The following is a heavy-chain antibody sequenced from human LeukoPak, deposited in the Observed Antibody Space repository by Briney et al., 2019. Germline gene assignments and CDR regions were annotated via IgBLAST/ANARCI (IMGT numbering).Heavy chain of an antibody. D-gene: IGHD2-2*01. CDR2: IYYSGST. V-gene: IGHV4-30-4*01. J-gene: IGHJ5*02. CDR1: GGSFSSGDYY. Sequence: SETLSLTCTVSGGSFSSGDYYWSWIRQPPGKGLEWIGYIYYSGSTYYNPSLKSRVTISVDTSKNQFSLKLSSVAAADTAVYYCAGIVVPAAMYNWFDPWGQGTLVTVSS. CDR3: AGIVVPAAMYNWFDP.